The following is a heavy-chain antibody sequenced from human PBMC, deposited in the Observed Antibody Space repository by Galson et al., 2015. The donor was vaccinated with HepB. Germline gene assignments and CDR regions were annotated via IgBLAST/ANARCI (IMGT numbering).Heavy chain of an antibody. CDR2: INPSGST. J-gene: IGHJ6*02. CDR3: ARGGSRAAGVPL. CDR1: GGSFSGYY. V-gene: IGHV4-34*01. Sequence: LTCAVYGGSFSGYYWNWIRHPPGKGLEWIGEINPSGSTNYNPSLKSRVTISADTSKNQFSLKLSSVIAADTAVYYCARGGSRAAGVPLWGQGTTVTVSS. D-gene: IGHD6-25*01.